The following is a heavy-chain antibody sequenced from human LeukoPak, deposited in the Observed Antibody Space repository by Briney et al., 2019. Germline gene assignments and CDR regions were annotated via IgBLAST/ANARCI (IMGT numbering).Heavy chain of an antibody. Sequence: GGSLRLSCAASGFTFSSYSMNWVRQAPGKGLEWVSSISSKSTYIYYADSVKGRFTISRDNAKSSLYLQMNSLRAEDTAIYYCASIHIAVAGITDYWGQGTLVTVSS. CDR1: GFTFSSYS. D-gene: IGHD6-19*01. CDR2: ISSKSTYI. CDR3: ASIHIAVAGITDY. J-gene: IGHJ4*02. V-gene: IGHV3-21*01.